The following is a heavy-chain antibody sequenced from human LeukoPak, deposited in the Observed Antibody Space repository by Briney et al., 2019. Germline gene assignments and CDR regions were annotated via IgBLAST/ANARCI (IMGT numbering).Heavy chain of an antibody. J-gene: IGHJ3*02. CDR3: ARVLPPPLRFTMVRGEGTFDI. Sequence: PGGSLRLSCAASGFTFSSYWMSWVRQAPGKGLEWVANIKQDGSEKYYVDSVKGRFTISRDNAKNSLYLQMNSLRAEDTAVYYCARVLPPPLRFTMVRGEGTFDIWGQGTMVTVSS. D-gene: IGHD3-10*01. CDR2: IKQDGSEK. V-gene: IGHV3-7*01. CDR1: GFTFSSYW.